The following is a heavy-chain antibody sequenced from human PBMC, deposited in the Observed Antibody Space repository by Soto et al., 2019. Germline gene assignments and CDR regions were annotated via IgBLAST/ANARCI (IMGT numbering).Heavy chain of an antibody. V-gene: IGHV4-59*02. CDR2: IYFTGST. CDR3: ARGGSWFDP. J-gene: IGHJ5*02. CDR1: SGSARPHY. Sequence: QVQLKESGPGLVKPAETLSLTCTVSSGSARPHYWSWIRQSPGKGLEWIAYIYFTGSTNYNPSLKSRVTISIDTSTNQFSLKLTSVTAADTAVYYCARGGSWFDPWGQGTLVTFSS.